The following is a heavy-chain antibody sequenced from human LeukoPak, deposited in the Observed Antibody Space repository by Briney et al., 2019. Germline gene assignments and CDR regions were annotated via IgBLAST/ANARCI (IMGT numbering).Heavy chain of an antibody. CDR2: IRQDGSQK. CDR1: GFTFSSYW. J-gene: IGHJ3*01. Sequence: GGSLRLSCTASGFTFSSYWMIWVRQAPGKGLEWVANIRQDGSQKNYVDSVKGRFTISRDNTKKSLYLQMNSLRVEDTAVYYCTSDASYYDSSGYYDNFDVWGQGTMVTVSS. D-gene: IGHD3-22*01. CDR3: TSDASYYDSSGYYDNFDV. V-gene: IGHV3-7*01.